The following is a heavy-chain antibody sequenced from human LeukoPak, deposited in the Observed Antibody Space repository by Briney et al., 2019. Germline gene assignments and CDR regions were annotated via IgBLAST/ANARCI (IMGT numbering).Heavy chain of an antibody. CDR1: GGSIRGYH. J-gene: IGHJ4*02. CDR2: FYYSGST. CDR3: ASSSGYYFPFDD. V-gene: IGHV4-59*12. D-gene: IGHD3-22*01. Sequence: SETLSLTCTVFGGSIRGYHWSWIRQPPGKGLEWIGHFYYSGSTNFNPSLKSRVTISGDTSKNQFSLKLSSVTAADTALYYCASSSGYYFPFDDWGQGTLVTVSS.